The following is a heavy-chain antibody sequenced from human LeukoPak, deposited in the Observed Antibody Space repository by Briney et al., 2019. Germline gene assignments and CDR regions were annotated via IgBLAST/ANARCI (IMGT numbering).Heavy chain of an antibody. J-gene: IGHJ4*02. CDR1: GYTFTSYD. CDR2: MNPNSGNT. D-gene: IGHD3-3*01. Sequence: ASVKVSCKASGYTFTSYDINWVRQATGQGLEWMGWMNPNSGNTGYAQKFQGRVTMTRNTSISTAYMELSSLRSEDTAVYYCARGRYYDFWSGYEPFDYWGQGTLVTVSS. V-gene: IGHV1-8*01. CDR3: ARGRYYDFWSGYEPFDY.